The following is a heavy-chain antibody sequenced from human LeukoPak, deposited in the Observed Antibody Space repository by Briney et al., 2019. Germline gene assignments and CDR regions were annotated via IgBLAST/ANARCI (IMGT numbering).Heavy chain of an antibody. D-gene: IGHD2-15*01. J-gene: IGHJ4*02. CDR3: ATDFLRGSYSLYYFDY. V-gene: IGHV3-23*01. Sequence: GGSLRLFCAASGFTFSNYSMSWVRQAPGKGLEWVSGISASGGSTYYAGSVKGRLSISRDNSKNTLYLQMNSLRAEDTAVYYCATDFLRGSYSLYYFDYWGQGTLVTVSA. CDR1: GFTFSNYS. CDR2: ISASGGST.